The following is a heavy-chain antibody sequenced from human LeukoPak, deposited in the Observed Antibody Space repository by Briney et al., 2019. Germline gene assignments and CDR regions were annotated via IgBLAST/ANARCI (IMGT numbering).Heavy chain of an antibody. CDR2: MYSGGST. CDR3: AKERSLEIAVAGTIFDY. Sequence: GGSLRLSCAASGFTVSSNYMGWVRQAPGKGLEWVSVMYSGGSTYYADSVKGRFTISRDNSKNMIYLEMSSLKAEDTAVYYCAKERSLEIAVAGTIFDYWGQGTLVTVSS. J-gene: IGHJ4*02. D-gene: IGHD6-19*01. V-gene: IGHV3-66*01. CDR1: GFTVSSNY.